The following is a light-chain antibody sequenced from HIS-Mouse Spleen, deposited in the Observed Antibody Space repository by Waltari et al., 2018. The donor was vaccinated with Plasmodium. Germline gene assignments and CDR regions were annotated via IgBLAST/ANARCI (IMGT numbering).Light chain of an antibody. CDR3: QQSKSTPPGP. CDR1: QSISSN. CDR2: AAS. J-gene: IGKJ3*01. Sequence: DIQMTQSPSSLSASVGASVTITCQASQSISSNSNWYQQKPGKAPKLLIYAASSLQSGVPARFSGSGSETDFTLTISSLQPEDIATDYGQQSKSTPPGPFGPGTKVD. V-gene: IGKV1-39*01.